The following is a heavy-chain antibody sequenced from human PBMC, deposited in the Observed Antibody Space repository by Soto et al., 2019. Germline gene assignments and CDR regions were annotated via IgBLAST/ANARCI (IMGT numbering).Heavy chain of an antibody. CDR1: GGSISSGGYS. Sequence: PSETLSLTCAVSGGSISSGGYSWSWLRQAPGKGLEWMGGTYHSGTIYYNPSLKSRVTMSVDRSKNQFSLKLSSVTAADTAVYYCARSPLTVIAMYYFDYWGQGTLVTVSS. CDR2: TYHSGTI. D-gene: IGHD3-22*01. V-gene: IGHV4-30-2*01. CDR3: ARSPLTVIAMYYFDY. J-gene: IGHJ4*02.